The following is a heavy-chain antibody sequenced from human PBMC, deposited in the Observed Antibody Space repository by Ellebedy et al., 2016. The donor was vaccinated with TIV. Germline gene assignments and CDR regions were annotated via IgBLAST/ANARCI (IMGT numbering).Heavy chain of an antibody. D-gene: IGHD5-12*01. CDR3: ARLIKVATPRVRVRDY. Sequence: SETLSLXXAVSGGSISSSNWWSWVRQPPGKGLEWIGEIYHSGSTNYNPSLKSRVTISVDKSKNQFSLKLSSVTAADTTVYYCARLIKVATPRVRVRDYWGQGTLVTVSS. CDR1: GGSISSSNW. J-gene: IGHJ4*02. V-gene: IGHV4-4*02. CDR2: IYHSGST.